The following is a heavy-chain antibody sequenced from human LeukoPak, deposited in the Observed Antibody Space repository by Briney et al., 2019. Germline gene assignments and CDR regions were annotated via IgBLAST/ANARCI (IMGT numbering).Heavy chain of an antibody. J-gene: IGHJ4*02. V-gene: IGHV4-59*01. CDR1: GGSISSYY. CDR2: IYYSGST. Sequence: SETLSLTCTVSGGSISSYYWSWIRQTPGKGLEWIGDIYYSGSTNYNPSLKSRVTISVDTSKNQFSLKLTSVTAADTAVYYCARGICIGGSCYSDPSDYWGQGTLVTVSS. D-gene: IGHD2-15*01. CDR3: ARGICIGGSCYSDPSDY.